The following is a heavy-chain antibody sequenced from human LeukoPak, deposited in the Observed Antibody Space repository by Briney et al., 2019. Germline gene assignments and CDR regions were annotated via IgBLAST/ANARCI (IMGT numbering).Heavy chain of an antibody. V-gene: IGHV4-31*03. CDR1: GGSISSGGYY. CDR2: IYYSGST. Sequence: PSETLSLTCTVSGGSISSGGYYWSWIRQHPGKGLEWIGYIYYSGSTYYNPSLKSRVTISVDTSKNQFSLKLCSVTAADTAVYYCARDPVVVVPAARNGDYYYYYGMDVWAKGPRSPSP. J-gene: IGHJ6*02. D-gene: IGHD2-2*01. CDR3: ARDPVVVVPAARNGDYYYYYGMDV.